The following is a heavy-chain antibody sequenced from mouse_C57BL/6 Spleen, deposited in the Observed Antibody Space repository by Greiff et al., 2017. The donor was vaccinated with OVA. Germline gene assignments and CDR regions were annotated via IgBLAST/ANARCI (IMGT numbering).Heavy chain of an antibody. CDR2: IHPNSGST. CDR1: GYTFTSYW. V-gene: IGHV1-64*01. J-gene: IGHJ2*01. D-gene: IGHD3-2*02. CDR3: APMEHSSGPRY. Sequence: VQLQQPGAELVKPGASVKLSCKASGYTFTSYWMHWVKQRPGQGLEWIGMIHPNSGSTNYNEKFKSKATLTVDKSSSTAYMQLSSLTSEDSAVYYCAPMEHSSGPRYWGQGTTLTVSS.